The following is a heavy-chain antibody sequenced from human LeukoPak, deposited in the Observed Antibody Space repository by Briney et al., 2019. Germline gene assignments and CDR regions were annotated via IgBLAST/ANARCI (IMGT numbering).Heavy chain of an antibody. CDR2: IFYSGSS. CDR1: GDSLNSYY. V-gene: IGHV4-59*01. Sequence: SETLSLTCTVSGDSLNSYYWTWIRQPPGAGLQWIGYIFYSGSSNYNASLRSRVAISVDTSKNQFSLKLTSVTAADTAVYYCAGRAARFFDYWGQGILSPSPQ. J-gene: IGHJ4*02. D-gene: IGHD6-25*01. CDR3: AGRAARFFDY.